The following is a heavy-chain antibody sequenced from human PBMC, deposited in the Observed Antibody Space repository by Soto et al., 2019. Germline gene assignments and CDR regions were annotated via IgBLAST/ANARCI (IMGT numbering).Heavy chain of an antibody. V-gene: IGHV3-33*01. J-gene: IGHJ3*02. CDR2: IWFDGSSK. CDR3: ATPTTVAAKGITFDM. D-gene: IGHD6-19*01. Sequence: QVQLVESGGGVVQPGRSLRLSCAASGFNFSNYGIHWVRQAPGKGLEWVAVIWFDGSSKYYGDSVKGRFTVSRDNSKNTVYLQMNSLRAEDTAVYYCATPTTVAAKGITFDMWGQGTMVTVS. CDR1: GFNFSNYG.